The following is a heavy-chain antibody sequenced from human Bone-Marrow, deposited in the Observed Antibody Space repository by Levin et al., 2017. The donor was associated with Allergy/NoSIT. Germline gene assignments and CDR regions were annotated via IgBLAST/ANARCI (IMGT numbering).Heavy chain of an antibody. CDR2: IDPSDSYT. Sequence: GESLKISCEGSGYSFTTYYITWVRQMPGKGLEWMGRIDPSDSYTNYSPSFQGHVTISADKSINTAYLQWSSLQASDTAMYYCARLLRGSYNYMDVWGKGTTVTVSS. V-gene: IGHV5-10-1*01. CDR1: GYSFTTYY. J-gene: IGHJ6*03. CDR3: ARLLRGSYNYMDV. D-gene: IGHD3-10*01.